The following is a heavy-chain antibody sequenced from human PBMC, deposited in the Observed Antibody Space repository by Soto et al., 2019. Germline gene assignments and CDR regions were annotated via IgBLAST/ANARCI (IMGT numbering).Heavy chain of an antibody. Sequence: QVQLVQSGAEVKKPGASVKVSCKASGYTFTSYGISWVRQAPGQGLEWMGWISAYNGNTKYVQKFQGRVTMTTDTSTSTAYMELRSLRSDXTXXXXXXXXXXXXXNDYWGQGTLVTVSS. V-gene: IGHV1-18*01. CDR3: XXXXXXXXNDY. J-gene: IGHJ4*02. CDR2: ISAYNGNT. CDR1: GYTFTSYG.